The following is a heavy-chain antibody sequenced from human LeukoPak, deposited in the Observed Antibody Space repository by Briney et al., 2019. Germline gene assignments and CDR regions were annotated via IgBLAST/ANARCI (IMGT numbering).Heavy chain of an antibody. CDR2: ISSSSSYI. Sequence: GGSLRLSCAASGFTFSSYSMNWVRQAPGEGLEWVSSISSSSSYIYYADSVKGRFTISRDNAKNSLYLQMNSLRAEDTAVYYCARDLDYYGSGSPFDYWGQGTLVTASS. CDR1: GFTFSSYS. V-gene: IGHV3-21*01. J-gene: IGHJ4*02. CDR3: ARDLDYYGSGSPFDY. D-gene: IGHD3-10*01.